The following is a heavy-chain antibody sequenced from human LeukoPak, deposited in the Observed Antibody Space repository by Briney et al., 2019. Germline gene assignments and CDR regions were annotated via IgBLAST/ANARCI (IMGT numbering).Heavy chain of an antibody. CDR3: ARTCTSTSCWDY. CDR2: ISWNSGTM. V-gene: IGHV3-9*01. J-gene: IGHJ4*02. D-gene: IGHD2-2*01. CDR1: GFTFDDYA. Sequence: GGSLRLSCAASGFTFDDYAMHWVRQAPGKGLEWVSGISWNSGTMGYADSVKGRFTISRDNAKNSLYLQMNSLRAEDTAVYYCARTCTSTSCWDYWGQGTLVTVSS.